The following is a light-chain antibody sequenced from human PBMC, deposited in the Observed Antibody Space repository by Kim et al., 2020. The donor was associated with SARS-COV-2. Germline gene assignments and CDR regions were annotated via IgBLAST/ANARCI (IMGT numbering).Light chain of an antibody. CDR2: GAS. Sequence: EIVLTQSPATLSLSPGERATLSCRASQSVSSNSLVWYQQKPGQAPRLLIHGASIRATGIPDRFSGSGSGTDFTLTISRLEPEDFAVYYCQQWFDSSMYTFGQGTKLEIK. V-gene: IGKV3-20*01. J-gene: IGKJ2*01. CDR1: QSVSSNS. CDR3: QQWFDSSMYT.